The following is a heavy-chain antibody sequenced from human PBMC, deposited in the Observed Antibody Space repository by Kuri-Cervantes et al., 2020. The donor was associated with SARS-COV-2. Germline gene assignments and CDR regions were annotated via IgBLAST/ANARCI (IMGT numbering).Heavy chain of an antibody. D-gene: IGHD2-2*01. V-gene: IGHV3-21*01. CDR1: GFTVSSNY. CDR2: ISWNSGTI. J-gene: IGHJ4*02. CDR3: AGGIAMAVPREYYFDY. Sequence: GESLKISCAASGFTVSSNYMSWVRQAPGKGLEWVSGISWNSGTIGYGDSVKGRFTISRDNAKNSLYLQMNSLRAEDTAVYYCAGGIAMAVPREYYFDYWGQGTLVTVSS.